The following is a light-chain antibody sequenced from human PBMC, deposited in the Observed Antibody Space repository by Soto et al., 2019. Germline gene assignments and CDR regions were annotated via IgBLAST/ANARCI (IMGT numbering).Light chain of an antibody. CDR1: SGDIGGYNY. V-gene: IGLV2-14*01. CDR2: DVT. Sequence: LTQPASVSGSPGQSIAISCTGTSGDIGGYNYVSWYQQRPGKAPKLIIYDVTNRPSGVSDRFSGSKSGNTASLTISGLQAEDEADYYCSSYTSSSTPYVFGTGTRSPS. CDR3: SSYTSSSTPYV. J-gene: IGLJ1*01.